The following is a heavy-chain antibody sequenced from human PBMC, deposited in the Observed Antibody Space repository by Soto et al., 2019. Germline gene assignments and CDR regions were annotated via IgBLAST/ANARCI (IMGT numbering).Heavy chain of an antibody. D-gene: IGHD4-17*01. CDR2: IKSKTDGGTT. Sequence: GGSLRLSCAASGFTFSNAWMNWVRQAPGKGLEWVGRIKSKTDGGTTDYAAPVKGRFTISRDDSKNTLYLQMNSLKTEDTAVYYCTTDLGSATVINFDYWGQGTLVTVSS. J-gene: IGHJ4*02. CDR1: GFTFSNAW. V-gene: IGHV3-15*07. CDR3: TTDLGSATVINFDY.